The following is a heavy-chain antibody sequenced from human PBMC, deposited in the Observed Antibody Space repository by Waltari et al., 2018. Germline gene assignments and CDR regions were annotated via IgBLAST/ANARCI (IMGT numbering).Heavy chain of an antibody. D-gene: IGHD5-18*01. CDR2: MSGSGLI. CDR3: ARARDEDTAMVYFDH. CDR1: GFTLTSYT. J-gene: IGHJ4*02. Sequence: EFQLLEAGGGLAQPGGSLRLSCAASGFTLTSYTLNWVRQAPGKGLDGVSLMSGSGLIEYADSVRGRFSISRDKSKNTLHRQMNSLRAEDTAMYYCARARDEDTAMVYFDHWGQGTLISVSS. V-gene: IGHV3-23*01.